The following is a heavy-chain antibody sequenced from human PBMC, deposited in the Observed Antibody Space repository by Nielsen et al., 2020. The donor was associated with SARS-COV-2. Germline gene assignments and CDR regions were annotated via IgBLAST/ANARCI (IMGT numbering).Heavy chain of an antibody. J-gene: IGHJ4*02. CDR1: GFTFSSYW. V-gene: IGHV3-7*05. CDR3: ARDAAELLWFGEFIYYFDY. Sequence: GESLKISCAASGFTFSSYWMSWVRQAPGKGLEWVANIKQDGSEKYYVDSVKGRFTISRDNAKNSLYLQMNSLRAEDTAVYYCARDAAELLWFGEFIYYFDYWGQGTLVTVSS. D-gene: IGHD3-10*01. CDR2: IKQDGSEK.